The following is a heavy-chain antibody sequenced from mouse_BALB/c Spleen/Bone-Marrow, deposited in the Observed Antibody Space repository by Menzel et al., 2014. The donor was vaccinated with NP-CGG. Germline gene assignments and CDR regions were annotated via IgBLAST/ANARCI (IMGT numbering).Heavy chain of an antibody. D-gene: IGHD2-1*01. CDR2: ISNLAYSI. CDR1: GFTFSDYG. CDR3: ATIYYGNSYAMDY. Sequence: DVMLVESGGGLVQPGGSRKLSCAASGFTFSDYGMAWVRQAPGKGPEWVAFISNLAYSIYYADTVTGRFTISRENAKNTLYLEMSSLRSEDTAMYYCATIYYGNSYAMDYWGQGTSVTVSS. V-gene: IGHV5-15*02. J-gene: IGHJ4*01.